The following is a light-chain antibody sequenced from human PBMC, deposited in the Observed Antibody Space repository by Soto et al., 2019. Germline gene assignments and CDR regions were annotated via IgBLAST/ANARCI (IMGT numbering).Light chain of an antibody. J-gene: IGKJ2*01. CDR2: GAS. CDR3: EQHVNSVYI. CDR1: QTIIGNY. V-gene: IGKV3-20*01. Sequence: SVLTQSPGTLSLSPGERATLSCRASQTIIGNYLAWYQQKPGQAPRLLIYGASNRATGVPDRFSGSYSGTDFSLTITRLEPEDFAVYYCEQHVNSVYIFGQGTRLEIK.